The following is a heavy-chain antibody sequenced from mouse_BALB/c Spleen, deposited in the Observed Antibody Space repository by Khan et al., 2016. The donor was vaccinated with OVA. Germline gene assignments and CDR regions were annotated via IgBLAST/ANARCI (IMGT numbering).Heavy chain of an antibody. CDR3: VKQHYGTLYAMDY. V-gene: IGHV2-3*01. D-gene: IGHD2-1*01. Sequence: QVQLKQSGPGLVAPSQSLSITCTVSGFSLTSYGVNWVRQPPGKGLEWRGVIWGDGSTNYHSALKSRLSISKDKTKSQDLLKMNSLQTDDTATYYCVKQHYGTLYAMDYWGQGTAVTVSS. CDR1: GFSLTSYG. CDR2: IWGDGST. J-gene: IGHJ4*01.